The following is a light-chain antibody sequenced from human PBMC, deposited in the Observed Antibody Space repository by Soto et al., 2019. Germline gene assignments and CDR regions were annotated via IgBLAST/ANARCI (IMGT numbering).Light chain of an antibody. J-gene: IGKJ5*01. CDR1: QSVSSD. CDR2: DAS. Sequence: EVVMTQSPAILSVSPGERANLSCRASQSVSSDLAWYQHKPGQAPRLLIYDASTRATGVPARFSGSGSGTEFTLTISSLQSEDFAVYYCQQYNDWPPITFGQGTRLEIK. CDR3: QQYNDWPPIT. V-gene: IGKV3D-15*01.